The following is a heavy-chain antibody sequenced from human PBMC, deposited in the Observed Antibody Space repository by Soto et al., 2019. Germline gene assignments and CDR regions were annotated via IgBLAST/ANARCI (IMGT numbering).Heavy chain of an antibody. CDR2: ISGSGSNP. V-gene: IGHV3-23*01. CDR3: AKTASRTIRDGFDH. Sequence: EVQVLESGGGLVQPGGSLRLSCAASGFTFSSYAMSWVRQAPGQGLEWVSAISGSGSNPYYADSVKGRFTISRDNSKNTLYLQMNSLRAEDTALYYCAKTASRTIRDGFDHWGQGTLVTVSS. D-gene: IGHD3-10*01. J-gene: IGHJ4*02. CDR1: GFTFSSYA.